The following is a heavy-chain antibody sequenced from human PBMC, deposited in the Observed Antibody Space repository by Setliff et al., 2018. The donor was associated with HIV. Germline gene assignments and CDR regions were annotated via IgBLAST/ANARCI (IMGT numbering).Heavy chain of an antibody. CDR1: GGSFRGYF. Sequence: SETLSLTCAIYGGSFRGYFWIWIRQPPGKGLEWIGYIYYSGSTYYNPSLKSRVTISLDTSKNQFSLKLRSVTAADTAMYYCASLAAGRSYYFDYWGQGTLVTVSS. D-gene: IGHD6-13*01. V-gene: IGHV4-34*09. CDR2: IYYSGST. CDR3: ASLAAGRSYYFDY. J-gene: IGHJ4*02.